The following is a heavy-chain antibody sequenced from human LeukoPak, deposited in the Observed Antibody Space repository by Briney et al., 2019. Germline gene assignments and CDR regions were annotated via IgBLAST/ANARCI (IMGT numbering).Heavy chain of an antibody. CDR3: AKEPTTVTNHYFDY. Sequence: SGGSLRLSCAASGFAFRNHGMHWVRQAPGKGLEWVAVIFYDGGYKYYADSVKGRFTISRDNSKNTLYLQMNSLRAEDTAVYYCAKEPTTVTNHYFDYWGQGTLVTVSS. D-gene: IGHD4-17*01. V-gene: IGHV3-33*03. J-gene: IGHJ4*02. CDR1: GFAFRNHG. CDR2: IFYDGGYK.